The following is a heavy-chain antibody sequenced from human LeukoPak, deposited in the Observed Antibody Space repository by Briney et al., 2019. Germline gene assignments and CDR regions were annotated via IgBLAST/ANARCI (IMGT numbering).Heavy chain of an antibody. D-gene: IGHD3-10*01. CDR2: IYYSGST. V-gene: IGHV4-59*01. Sequence: KASETLSLTCTVSGGSISSYYWSWIRQPPGKGLEWIGYIYYSGSTNSNPSLKSRVTMSVDTSKNQFSLKLSSVTAADTAVYYCATVNYGSRSSCSDYWGQGTLDNV. CDR1: GGSISSYY. CDR3: ATVNYGSRSSCSDY. J-gene: IGHJ4*02.